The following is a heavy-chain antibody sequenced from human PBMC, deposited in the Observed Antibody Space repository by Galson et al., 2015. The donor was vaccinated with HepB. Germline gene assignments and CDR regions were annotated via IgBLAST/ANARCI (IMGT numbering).Heavy chain of an antibody. D-gene: IGHD6-13*01. J-gene: IGHJ6*02. CDR3: ARDRGSSWYYYYYGMDV. CDR1: GYTFTSYG. V-gene: IGHV1-18*04. Sequence: SVKVSCKASGYTFTSYGISWVRQAPGQGLEWMGWISAYNGNTNYAQKLQGRVTMTTDTSTSTAYMELRSLRSDDTAVYYCARDRGSSWYYYYYGMDVWGQGTTVTVSS. CDR2: ISAYNGNT.